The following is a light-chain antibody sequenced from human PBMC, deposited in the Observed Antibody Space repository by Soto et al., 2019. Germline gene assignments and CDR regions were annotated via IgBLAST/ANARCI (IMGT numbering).Light chain of an antibody. CDR2: DAS. J-gene: IGKJ5*01. Sequence: EIVLTQSSATLLLSLVERATLSCRASQSVISYLAWYQQKPGQAPRLLIYDASNRATGIPARFSGSGSGTDFTLTISSLETEDFAVYYCQHRSNWPPTFGQGTRLEI. CDR1: QSVISY. V-gene: IGKV3-11*01. CDR3: QHRSNWPPT.